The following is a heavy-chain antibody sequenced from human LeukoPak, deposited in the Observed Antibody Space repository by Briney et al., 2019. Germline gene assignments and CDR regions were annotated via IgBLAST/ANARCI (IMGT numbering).Heavy chain of an antibody. D-gene: IGHD1-1*01. CDR3: AKVGETGTSPGY. V-gene: IGHV3-13*01. J-gene: IGHJ4*02. Sequence: PGGSLRLSCAASGFTFSSYDMHWVRQATGKGLEWVSAIGTAGDTYYPGSVKGRFTISRDNSKNTLYLQMNSLRAEDTAVYYCAKVGETGTSPGYWGQGTLVTVSS. CDR1: GFTFSSYD. CDR2: IGTAGDT.